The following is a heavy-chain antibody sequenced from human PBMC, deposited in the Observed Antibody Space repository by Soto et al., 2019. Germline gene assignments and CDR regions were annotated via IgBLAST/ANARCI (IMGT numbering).Heavy chain of an antibody. J-gene: IGHJ6*03. Sequence: GGSLRLSCAAPGFTFSSYDMHWVRQATGKGLEWVSAIGTAGDTYYPGSVKGRFTISRENAKNSLYLQMNSLRAGDTAVYYCARSHPGPNGVAYYMDVWGKGTTVTVSS. CDR2: IGTAGDT. V-gene: IGHV3-13*01. CDR1: GFTFSSYD. D-gene: IGHD2-8*01. CDR3: ARSHPGPNGVAYYMDV.